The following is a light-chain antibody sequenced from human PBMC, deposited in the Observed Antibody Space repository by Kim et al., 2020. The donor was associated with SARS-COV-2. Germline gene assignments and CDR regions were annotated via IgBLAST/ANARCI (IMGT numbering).Light chain of an antibody. CDR2: GKN. CDR1: SLRSYY. J-gene: IGLJ2*01. V-gene: IGLV3-19*01. Sequence: SSELTQDPAVSVALGQTVRITCQGDSLRSYYATWYQQKPGQAPILVIYGKNNRPSGIPDRFSGSSSGNTAPLTITGTQAGDEADYYCNSLDINDNVVFGG. CDR3: NSLDINDNVV.